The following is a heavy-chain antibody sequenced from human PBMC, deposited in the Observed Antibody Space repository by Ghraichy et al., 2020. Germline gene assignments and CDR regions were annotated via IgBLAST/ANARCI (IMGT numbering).Heavy chain of an antibody. J-gene: IGHJ4*02. Sequence: ASVKVSCKSSGYKFSDFYIHWVRQAPGQGLEWMGWISPNGGGTRYAQNFEGRVTMTSDTAISTAYMELGSLISDDTAVYYCARAESEAEDLDHWGQGSLVTVSS. V-gene: IGHV1-2*02. CDR3: ARAESEAEDLDH. CDR1: GYKFSDFY. CDR2: ISPNGGGT. D-gene: IGHD3-10*01.